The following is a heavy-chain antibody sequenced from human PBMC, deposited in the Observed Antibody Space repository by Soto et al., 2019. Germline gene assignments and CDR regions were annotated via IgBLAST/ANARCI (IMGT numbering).Heavy chain of an antibody. Sequence: QVQLVQSGAEVKKPGASVKVSCKASGYTFNNYGITWVRQAPGQGLEWMGWISFYNGKTNYAQQFQGRVTMTTDTSTSTAYMELRSLTSDDTAVYYCARANGDCYYYYGMDVWGQGTTVTVSS. CDR1: GYTFNNYG. D-gene: IGHD2-21*02. CDR2: ISFYNGKT. J-gene: IGHJ6*02. V-gene: IGHV1-18*01. CDR3: ARANGDCYYYYGMDV.